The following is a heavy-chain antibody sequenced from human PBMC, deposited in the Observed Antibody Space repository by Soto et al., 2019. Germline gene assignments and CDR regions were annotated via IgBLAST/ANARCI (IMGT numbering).Heavy chain of an antibody. Sequence: SETLSLTCAVSGGSISSSNWWSWVRQPPGKGLEWIGEIYHSGSTNYIPSLKSRVTISVDKSKNQFSLKLSSVTAADTAVYYCARGIGGVRYYYYYGMDVWGQGTTVTVSS. D-gene: IGHD2-21*01. J-gene: IGHJ6*02. V-gene: IGHV4-4*02. CDR3: ARGIGGVRYYYYYGMDV. CDR1: GGSISSSNW. CDR2: IYHSGST.